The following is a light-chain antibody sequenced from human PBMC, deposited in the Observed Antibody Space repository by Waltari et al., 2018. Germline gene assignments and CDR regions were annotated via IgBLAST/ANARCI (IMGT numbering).Light chain of an antibody. V-gene: IGKV3-20*01. Sequence: ASQSVSRGLAWYQQKPGQAPRLRIFGASNRATGIPDRFSGSGSETDFRLTISRLEPEDFAVYYCQHYVRLPATFGRGTKVEIK. CDR1: QSVSRG. CDR2: GAS. J-gene: IGKJ1*01. CDR3: QHYVRLPAT.